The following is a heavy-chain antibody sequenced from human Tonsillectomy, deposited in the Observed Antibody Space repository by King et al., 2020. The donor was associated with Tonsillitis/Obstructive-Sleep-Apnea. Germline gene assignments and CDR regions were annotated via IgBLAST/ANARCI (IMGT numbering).Heavy chain of an antibody. D-gene: IGHD6-19*01. V-gene: IGHV3-66*01. J-gene: IGHJ4*02. CDR2: IYSGGST. CDR1: GFTVSNNY. Sequence: VQLVESGGGLVQPGGSLRLSCAASGFTVSNNYMNWVRQAPRKGLEWVSVIYSGGSTYYTDSVKDRFTISRDNSKNTLYLQMNTLRAEDTALYYCARGYRYSTGWYNFDYWGQGTLVTVSS. CDR3: ARGYRYSTGWYNFDY.